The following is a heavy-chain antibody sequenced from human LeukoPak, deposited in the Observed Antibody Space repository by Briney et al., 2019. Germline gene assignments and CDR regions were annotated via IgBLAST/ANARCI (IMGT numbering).Heavy chain of an antibody. V-gene: IGHV4-61*02. Sequence: PSQTLSLXCTVSGGSISSGSYYWSWIRQPAGKGLEWIGRIYTSGITNYNPSLKSRVTISVDTSKNQFSLKLSSVTAADTAVYYCARASYVNWNEDEFDCWGRGTLVTVSS. D-gene: IGHD1-1*01. J-gene: IGHJ5*01. CDR1: GGSISSGSYY. CDR2: IYTSGIT. CDR3: ARASYVNWNEDEFDC.